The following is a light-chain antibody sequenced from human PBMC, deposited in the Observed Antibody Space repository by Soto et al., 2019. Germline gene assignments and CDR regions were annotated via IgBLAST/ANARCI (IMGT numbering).Light chain of an antibody. Sequence: QSVLTQPASVSGSPGQSITVSCTGTSSDIGGYNYVSWYQHHPGKAPQLIIYEVNLRPSGVSDRFSASKSGDTASLTISGLQAGDEADYFCKSYAGSNTYVFGSGTKVTVL. CDR1: SSDIGGYNY. V-gene: IGLV2-14*01. CDR3: KSYAGSNTYV. J-gene: IGLJ1*01. CDR2: EVN.